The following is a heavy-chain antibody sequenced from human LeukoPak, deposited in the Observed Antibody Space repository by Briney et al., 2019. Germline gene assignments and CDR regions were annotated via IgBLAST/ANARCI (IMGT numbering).Heavy chain of an antibody. D-gene: IGHD2-21*02. CDR1: GGSISSGGYY. CDR2: IYYSGST. J-gene: IGHJ6*02. CDR3: ARGGQVGMTATIYYYYYGMDV. V-gene: IGHV4-31*03. Sequence: SQTLSLTCTVSGGSISSGGYYWSWIRQHPGKGLEWIGYIYYSGSTYYNPSLKSRVTISVDTSKNQFSPKLSSVTAADTAVYYCARGGQVGMTATIYYYYYGMDVWGQGTTVTVSS.